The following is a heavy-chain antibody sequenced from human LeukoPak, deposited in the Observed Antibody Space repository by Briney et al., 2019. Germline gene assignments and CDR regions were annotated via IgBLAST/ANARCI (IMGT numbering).Heavy chain of an antibody. CDR3: ARVAEDQWLVEYFDY. J-gene: IGHJ4*02. CDR1: GYSISSGYY. V-gene: IGHV4-38-2*02. D-gene: IGHD6-19*01. Sequence: SETLSLTCTVSGYSISSGYYWGWIRQPPAKGLEWIGRSYHSGSTYYNPSLKSRVAISVDTSKNQFSLTLSSVTAADTAVNYCARVAEDQWLVEYFDYWGQGTLVTVSS. CDR2: SYHSGST.